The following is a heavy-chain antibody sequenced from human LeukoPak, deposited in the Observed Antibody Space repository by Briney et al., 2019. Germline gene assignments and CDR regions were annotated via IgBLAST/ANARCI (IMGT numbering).Heavy chain of an antibody. CDR3: AREWEPGYYFDY. CDR1: GGSFSSGDYY. J-gene: IGHJ4*02. CDR2: IYYSGST. Sequence: SETLSLTCTVSGGSFSSGDYYWTWIRQPPGKGLEWIGYIYYSGSTYYNPSLKSRVTISVDTSKDQFSLRLTSVTAAGTAVYYCAREWEPGYYFDYWGQGTLVSVSS. D-gene: IGHD1-26*01. V-gene: IGHV4-30-4*08.